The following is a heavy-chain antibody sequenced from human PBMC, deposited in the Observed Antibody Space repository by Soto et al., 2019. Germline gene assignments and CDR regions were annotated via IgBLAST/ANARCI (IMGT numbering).Heavy chain of an antibody. CDR3: ARAYSDCGYFDY. D-gene: IGHD2-21*02. V-gene: IGHV3-21*01. J-gene: IGHJ4*02. CDR2: MSSSSSYI. CDR1: VFTFCSYS. Sequence: GSLRLSCAASVFTFCSYSMNWVSQAPVKGLEWGSYMSSSSSYIYYADSVKGRFTISRDNAKNSLYLQMNSLRAEDTAVYYCARAYSDCGYFDYWGQGSLVTVS.